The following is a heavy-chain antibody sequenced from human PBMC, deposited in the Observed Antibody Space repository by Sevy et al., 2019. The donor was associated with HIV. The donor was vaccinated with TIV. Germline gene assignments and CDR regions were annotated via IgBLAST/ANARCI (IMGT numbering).Heavy chain of an antibody. Sequence: GGSLRLSCAASGFTFSSYAMSWVRQAPGKGLEWVSTIFRNFRGVDVTYDADSVKGRFTISRDSSRNTLYLHMNSLRAEDTAVYYCAGARYDSSGSFDALDIWGQGTMVTVSS. V-gene: IGHV3-23*01. CDR1: GFTFSSYA. D-gene: IGHD3-22*01. J-gene: IGHJ3*02. CDR2: IFRNFRGVDVT. CDR3: AGARYDSSGSFDALDI.